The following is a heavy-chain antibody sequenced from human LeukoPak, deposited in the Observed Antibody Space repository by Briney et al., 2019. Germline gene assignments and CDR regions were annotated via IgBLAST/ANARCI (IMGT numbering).Heavy chain of an antibody. J-gene: IGHJ4*02. CDR2: ISSSGGST. CDR3: AKSRSGSANWALQIFDN. Sequence: GGSLRLSCAASGFTFSSYAMNWVRQAPGKGLEWVSGISSSGGSTYYADSVKGRFTISRDNSNNSLFVQMNSLRAEDTAVYFCAKSRSGSANWALQIFDNWGQGTLVTVSS. D-gene: IGHD1-1*01. V-gene: IGHV3-23*01. CDR1: GFTFSSYA.